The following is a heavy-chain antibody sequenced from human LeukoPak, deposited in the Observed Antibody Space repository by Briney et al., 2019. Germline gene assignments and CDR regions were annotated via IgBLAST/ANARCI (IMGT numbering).Heavy chain of an antibody. D-gene: IGHD4-11*01. V-gene: IGHV4-59*05. CDR2: IYYSGST. CDR3: ASNGVEGYYFGY. CDR1: GGSISSYY. J-gene: IGHJ4*02. Sequence: SETLSLTCTVSGGSISSYYWSWIRQPPGKGLEWIGTIYYSGSTYYNPSLKSRVTISVDTSKNQFSLKLTSVTAADTAVYYCASNGVEGYYFGYWGQGTLVTVSS.